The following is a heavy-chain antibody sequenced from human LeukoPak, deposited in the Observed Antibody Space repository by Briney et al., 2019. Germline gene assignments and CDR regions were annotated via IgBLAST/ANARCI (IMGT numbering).Heavy chain of an antibody. CDR2: IDKGGIII. D-gene: IGHD1-1*01. J-gene: IGHJ4*02. V-gene: IGHV3-48*04. CDR1: GFTLSTAS. Sequence: GGSLRLSCVVSGFTLSTASMNWVRQAPGKRLEWISHIDKGGIIIYYAASVKGRFTISRDSAKNSLYLQMNSLRAEDTAVYYCADNLSRWGQGTLVTVSS. CDR3: ADNLSR.